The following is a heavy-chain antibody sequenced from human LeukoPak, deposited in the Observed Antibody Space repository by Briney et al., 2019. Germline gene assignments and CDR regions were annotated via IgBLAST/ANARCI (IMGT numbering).Heavy chain of an antibody. CDR2: IYSGGST. V-gene: IGHV3-53*01. D-gene: IGHD6-13*01. CDR3: ARGRGSSWYGYFDY. CDR1: GFTVSSNY. J-gene: IGHJ4*02. Sequence: PGGSLRLSCAASGFTVSSNYMSWVRQAPGKGLEWVSVIYSGGSTYYADSVKGRFTISRDNSKNTLYLQMNSLRAEDTAVYYCARGRGSSWYGYFDYWGQGTLVTVSS.